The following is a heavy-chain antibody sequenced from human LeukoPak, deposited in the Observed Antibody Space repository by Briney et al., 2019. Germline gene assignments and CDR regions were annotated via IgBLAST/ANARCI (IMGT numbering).Heavy chain of an antibody. D-gene: IGHD5-24*01. Sequence: PGTSLRLSCTASGPSFSGHGMHWVRQAPGKGLEWLALIWFDGRETYYADSVKGRFTISRDNSRNTAHLQMDSLRVDDTAVYYCAKLRGGDGYKGGSLDSWGQGTLVAVSS. J-gene: IGHJ4*02. CDR2: IWFDGRET. CDR1: GPSFSGHG. CDR3: AKLRGGDGYKGGSLDS. V-gene: IGHV3-33*06.